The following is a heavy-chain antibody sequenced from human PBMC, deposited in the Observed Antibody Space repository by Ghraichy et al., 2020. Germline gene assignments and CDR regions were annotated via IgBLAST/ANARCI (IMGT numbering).Heavy chain of an antibody. V-gene: IGHV3-23*01. CDR2: IGDSGGST. Sequence: GGSLRLSCAASGFTFSSYAMSWVRQAPGKGLQWVSGIGDSGGSTYYADSVKGRFTISRDNSKNTLYLQMNSLRAEDTAVYYCAQDRGRTPGYWGQGTLVTVSS. CDR3: AQDRGRTPGY. D-gene: IGHD2-15*01. CDR1: GFTFSSYA. J-gene: IGHJ4*02.